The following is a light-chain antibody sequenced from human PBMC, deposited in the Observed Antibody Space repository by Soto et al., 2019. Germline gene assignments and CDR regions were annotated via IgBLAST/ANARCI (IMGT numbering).Light chain of an antibody. Sequence: SYELTQPPAVSVAPGKTAKITCGGSNIGSKSVHWYQQKPGQAPVLVIYYDTDRPSRVPERLSGSNSGSTAALTISRVEAGDEADYYCQVWDIGSGVIFGGGTKLTVL. CDR3: QVWDIGSGVI. CDR2: YDT. J-gene: IGLJ2*01. V-gene: IGLV3-21*04. CDR1: NIGSKS.